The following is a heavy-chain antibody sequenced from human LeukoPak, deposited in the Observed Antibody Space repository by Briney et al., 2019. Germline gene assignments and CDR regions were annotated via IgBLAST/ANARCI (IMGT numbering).Heavy chain of an antibody. Sequence: SVKVSCKASGGTFSSYAISWVRQAPGQGLEWMGRIIPIFGTANYAQKFQGRVTITTDESTSTAYMELSSLSAEDTAEYYCAARWGLEFYPNAAFDIWGQGTMVTVSS. V-gene: IGHV1-69*05. D-gene: IGHD1-1*01. CDR3: AARWGLEFYPNAAFDI. CDR2: IIPIFGTA. CDR1: GGTFSSYA. J-gene: IGHJ3*02.